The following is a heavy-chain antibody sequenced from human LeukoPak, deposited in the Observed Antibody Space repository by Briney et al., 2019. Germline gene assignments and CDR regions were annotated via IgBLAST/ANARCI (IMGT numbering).Heavy chain of an antibody. D-gene: IGHD4-23*01. CDR1: GYTFSKFG. CDR3: ARGDGGNPWDAFDI. CDR2: ISGNNDNP. V-gene: IGHV1-18*01. J-gene: IGHJ3*02. Sequence: ASVKVSCKASGYTFSKFGIAWVRQAPGQGLEWMGWISGNNDNPQSAQDFQGRVTVTTDRSTSTAYMELRSLRHDDTAVYYCARGDGGNPWDAFDIWGQGTMVTVSS.